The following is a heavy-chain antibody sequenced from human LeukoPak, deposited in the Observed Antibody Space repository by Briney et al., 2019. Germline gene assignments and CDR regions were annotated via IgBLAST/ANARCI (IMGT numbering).Heavy chain of an antibody. Sequence: PGGSLRLSCADSGFTFSSYWMHWVRQAPGKGLVWVSRINTDGSSTSYADSVKGRFTISRDNAKNTLYLQMNSLRAEDTAVYYCAKVPGARLVGSVYWGQGTLVTVSS. CDR1: GFTFSSYW. J-gene: IGHJ4*02. V-gene: IGHV3-74*01. CDR2: INTDGSST. D-gene: IGHD2-8*02. CDR3: AKVPGARLVGSVY.